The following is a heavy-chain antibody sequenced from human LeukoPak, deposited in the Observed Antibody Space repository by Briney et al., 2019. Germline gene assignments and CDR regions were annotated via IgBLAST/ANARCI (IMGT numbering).Heavy chain of an antibody. CDR3: ATDAASSTWNDEYFYYYMDV. CDR1: GFTFISYA. D-gene: IGHD6-13*01. V-gene: IGHV3-30*04. Sequence: GGSLRLSCAVSGFTFISYAVHWVRQAPGKGLEWVALVSSDGNHKDFADSVKGRFTISRDNSNNTLHLQMNSLRADDTAVYYCATDAASSTWNDEYFYYYMDVWGKGTTVTVS. J-gene: IGHJ6*03. CDR2: VSSDGNHK.